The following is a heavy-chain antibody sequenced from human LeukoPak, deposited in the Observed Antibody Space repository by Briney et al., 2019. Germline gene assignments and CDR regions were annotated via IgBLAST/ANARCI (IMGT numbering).Heavy chain of an antibody. CDR2: MNPNSGNT. D-gene: IGHD3-3*01. CDR1: GYTFTSYD. Sequence: ASVKVSCKASGYTFTSYDINWVRQATGQGLEWMGWMNPNSGNTGYAQKFQGRVTITRNTSISTAYMELSSLRSEDTAVYYCARGDYHDFWSGYYGGDYYYYYYMDVWGKGTTVTISS. CDR3: ARGDYHDFWSGYYGGDYYYYYYMDV. V-gene: IGHV1-8*03. J-gene: IGHJ6*03.